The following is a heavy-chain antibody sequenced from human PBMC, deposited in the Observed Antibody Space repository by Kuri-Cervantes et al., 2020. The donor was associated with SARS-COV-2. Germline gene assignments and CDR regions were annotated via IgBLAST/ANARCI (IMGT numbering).Heavy chain of an antibody. D-gene: IGHD3-16*02. Sequence: AAVKVSCKASGYTFTSYDINWVRQATGQGLEWMGWMNPNSGNTGYAQKFQGRVTITRNTSISTAYMELSSLRSEDTAVYYCARGHNNDVWGSYRHSNWFDPWGQGTLVTVSS. CDR3: ARGHNNDVWGSYRHSNWFDP. CDR1: GYTFTSYD. J-gene: IGHJ5*02. CDR2: MNPNSGNT. V-gene: IGHV1-8*03.